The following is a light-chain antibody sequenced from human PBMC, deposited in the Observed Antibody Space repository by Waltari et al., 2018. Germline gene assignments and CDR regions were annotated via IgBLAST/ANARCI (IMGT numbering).Light chain of an antibody. Sequence: DIQMTQSPASLSASVGDRVTITCRASQDIAYYLKWYQMKPGEAPKLLISDASNLKTGVPSRFSGGGSGTDFTLTISSLQPEDFATYFCQHFDQLPPTVGGGTKLEI. CDR2: DAS. J-gene: IGKJ4*01. V-gene: IGKV1-33*01. CDR3: QHFDQLPPT. CDR1: QDIAYY.